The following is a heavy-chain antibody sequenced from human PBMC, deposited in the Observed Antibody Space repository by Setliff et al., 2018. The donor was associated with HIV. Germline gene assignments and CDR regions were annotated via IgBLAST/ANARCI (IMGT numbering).Heavy chain of an antibody. J-gene: IGHJ3*02. V-gene: IGHV3-48*01. CDR1: GFTFSSYS. D-gene: IGHD7-27*01. CDR2: ISGNSGAV. Sequence: PGGSLRLSCAASGFTFSSYSMNWVRQAPGKGLEWVSFISGNSGAVTYADSVKGRFTISRDNARNSLYLQMNSLRAEDTAVYYCARDWPGYGFDIWGQGTMVTVSS. CDR3: ARDWPGYGFDI.